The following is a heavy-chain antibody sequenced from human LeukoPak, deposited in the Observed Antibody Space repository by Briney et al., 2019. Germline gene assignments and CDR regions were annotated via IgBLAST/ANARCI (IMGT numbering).Heavy chain of an antibody. D-gene: IGHD5-12*01. J-gene: IGHJ4*02. CDR2: ISGSGGST. CDR1: GFTFSSYW. CDR3: AKDPEGGYSGYFDY. V-gene: IGHV3-23*01. Sequence: GGSLRLSCAASGFTFSSYWMSWVRQAPGKGLEWVSAISGSGGSTYYADSVKGRFTISRDNSKNTLYLQMNSLRAEDTAVYYCAKDPEGGYSGYFDYWGQGTLVTVSS.